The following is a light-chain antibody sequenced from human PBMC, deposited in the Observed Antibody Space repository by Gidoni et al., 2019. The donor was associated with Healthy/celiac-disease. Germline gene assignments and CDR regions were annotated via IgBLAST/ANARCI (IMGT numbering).Light chain of an antibody. CDR3: QKYNSALPFT. J-gene: IGKJ3*01. CDR2: AAA. CDR1: QGIRNY. Sequence: QMTESPSSLSASVGDRDTITCRASQGIRNYLAWYQQKPGKVPKLLIYAAATWQSGVPSRLSGSGSWTDFTLTISSLQPEDDATYYCQKYNSALPFTFGPGTKVDIK. V-gene: IGKV1-27*01.